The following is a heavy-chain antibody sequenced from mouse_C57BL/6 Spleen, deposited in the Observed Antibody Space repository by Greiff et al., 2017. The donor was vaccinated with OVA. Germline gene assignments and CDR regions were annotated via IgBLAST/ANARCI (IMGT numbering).Heavy chain of an antibody. J-gene: IGHJ4*01. CDR3: ARSYSNYEAMDN. V-gene: IGHV1-20*01. CDR2: INPYNGDT. Sequence: VQLKESGPELVKPGDSVKISCKASGYSFTGYFMNWVMQSHGKSLEWIGRINPYNGDTFYNQKFKGKATLTVDKSSSTAHMELRSLTSEDSAVYNCARSYSNYEAMDNRGQETSDTASS. D-gene: IGHD2-5*01. CDR1: GYSFTGYF.